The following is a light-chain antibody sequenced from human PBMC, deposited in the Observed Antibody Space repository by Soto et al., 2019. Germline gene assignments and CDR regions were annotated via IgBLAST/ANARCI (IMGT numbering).Light chain of an antibody. CDR1: QSVSSSY. CDR3: QQYCSSPRT. J-gene: IGKJ1*01. Sequence: EIVLTQSPGTLSLSPGERANLSCRASQSVSSSYLAWYQQKPGQAPRLLIYGASSMATGIPDRFSGSGSGTDFTLIISRLEPEDFAVYYCQQYCSSPRTFGQGTKVEIK. V-gene: IGKV3-20*01. CDR2: GAS.